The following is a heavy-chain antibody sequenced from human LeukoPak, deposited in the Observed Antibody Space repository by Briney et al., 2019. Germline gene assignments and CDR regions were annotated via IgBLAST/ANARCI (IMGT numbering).Heavy chain of an antibody. Sequence: GGSLRLSCAASGFTFSSYWMSWVRQAPGKGLEWVANIKQDGSEKYYVDSVKGRFTISRDNAKNSLYLQMNSLRAEDTAVYYCAREGTARVIWGPQTWYFDLWGRGTLVTVSS. V-gene: IGHV3-7*01. CDR3: AREGTARVIWGPQTWYFDL. D-gene: IGHD5-18*01. CDR2: IKQDGSEK. CDR1: GFTFSSYW. J-gene: IGHJ2*01.